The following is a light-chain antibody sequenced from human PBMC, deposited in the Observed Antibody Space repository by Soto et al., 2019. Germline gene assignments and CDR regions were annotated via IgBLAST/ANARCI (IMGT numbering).Light chain of an antibody. J-gene: IGKJ4*01. Sequence: DIQMTQSPSSLSASVGDRVTIACRASRDIGNDLGWYQQKPGEAPKRLISFASSLESGVPSRFSGSGSGTGFTLAISSLXXEDFATYYCLQFNSYPRTFGGGTKVEI. CDR1: RDIGND. CDR3: LQFNSYPRT. V-gene: IGKV1-17*01. CDR2: FAS.